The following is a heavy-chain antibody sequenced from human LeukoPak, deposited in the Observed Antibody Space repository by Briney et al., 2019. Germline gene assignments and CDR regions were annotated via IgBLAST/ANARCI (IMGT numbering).Heavy chain of an antibody. CDR3: ARPLTSYFYFDY. CDR2: IYSGGST. D-gene: IGHD2/OR15-2a*01. J-gene: IGHJ4*02. CDR1: GFTVSSNY. Sequence: GGSLRLSCAASGFTVSSNYMSWVRQAPGKGLEWASVIYSGGSTYYADSVKGRFTISRDDSKNTVYLQMNSLRAEDTAVYYCARPLTSYFYFDYWGQGALVTVSS. V-gene: IGHV3-66*01.